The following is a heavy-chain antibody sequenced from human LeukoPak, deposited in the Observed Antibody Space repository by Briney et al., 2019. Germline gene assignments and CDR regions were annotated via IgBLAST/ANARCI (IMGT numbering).Heavy chain of an antibody. CDR3: ARELAGVDY. Sequence: ASVKVSCKASGYTFTNYYMHWVRQAPGQGLEWMGIINPSDGGTRYAQKFQGRVTMTRDTSTSTVYMEVRSLRSEDTAVYYCARELAGVDYWGQGTLVTVSS. J-gene: IGHJ4*02. D-gene: IGHD6-19*01. CDR1: GYTFTNYY. V-gene: IGHV1-46*01. CDR2: INPSDGGT.